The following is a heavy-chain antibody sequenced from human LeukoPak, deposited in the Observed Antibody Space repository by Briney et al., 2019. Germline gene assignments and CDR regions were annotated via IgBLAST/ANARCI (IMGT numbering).Heavy chain of an antibody. Sequence: GGSLRLSCEVSGFTFSNVWMTWVRQAPGKGLEWVGRIKSKTDGGTTDYAAPVKGRFTISRDDSKNTLYVEMSSLKTEDTAVYYCTTMGEGTYYSYYYMDVWGKGTTVTVSS. CDR1: GFTFSNVW. CDR3: TTMGEGTYYSYYYMDV. V-gene: IGHV3-15*05. J-gene: IGHJ6*03. D-gene: IGHD2-21*01. CDR2: IKSKTDGGTT.